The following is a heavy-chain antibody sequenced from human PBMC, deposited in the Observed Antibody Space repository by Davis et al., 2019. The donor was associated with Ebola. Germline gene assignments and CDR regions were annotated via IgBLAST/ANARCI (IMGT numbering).Heavy chain of an antibody. Sequence: GGSLRLSCAASGFTFDDYTMHWVRQAPGKGLEWVSLISWDGGSTYYADSVKGRFTISRDNSKNSLYLQMNSLRAEDTAVYYCVKNVEMANWGQGTLVTVSS. J-gene: IGHJ4*02. D-gene: IGHD5-24*01. CDR3: VKNVEMAN. CDR1: GFTFDDYT. V-gene: IGHV3-43*01. CDR2: ISWDGGST.